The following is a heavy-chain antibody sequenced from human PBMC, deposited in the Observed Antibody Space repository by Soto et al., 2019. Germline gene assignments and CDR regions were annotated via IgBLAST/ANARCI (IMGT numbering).Heavy chain of an antibody. CDR3: ASQRRDGYFGDY. CDR2: IKQDGSEK. J-gene: IGHJ4*02. V-gene: IGHV3-7*01. D-gene: IGHD5-12*01. CDR1: GFTFSTYW. Sequence: PGGSLRLSCVGSGFTFSTYWMTWVRQAPGKGLEWVANIKQDGSEKHYVDSVKGRFTISRDNPKNSLYLQMNSLRAEDTAAYYCASQRRDGYFGDYWGQGTLVTVSS.